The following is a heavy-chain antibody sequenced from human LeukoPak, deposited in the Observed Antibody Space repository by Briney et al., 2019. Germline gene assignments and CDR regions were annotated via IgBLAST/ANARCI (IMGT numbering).Heavy chain of an antibody. CDR3: AKGRYSGTYLFDY. J-gene: IGHJ4*02. D-gene: IGHD1-26*01. CDR2: ISGSGGST. V-gene: IGHV3-23*01. Sequence: GGSLRLSCAASGFTFSSYAMSWVRQAPGKGLEWVSAISGSGGSTYYADPVKGRFTISRDNSKNTLYLQMNSLRAEDTAVYYCAKGRYSGTYLFDYWGQGTLVTVSS. CDR1: GFTFSSYA.